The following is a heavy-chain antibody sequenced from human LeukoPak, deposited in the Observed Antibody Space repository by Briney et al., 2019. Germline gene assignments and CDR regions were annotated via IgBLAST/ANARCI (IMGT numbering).Heavy chain of an antibody. CDR1: GGSFSGYY. V-gene: IGHV4-34*01. J-gene: IGHJ3*02. CDR3: ARGPYSYDSSGAFDI. CDR2: IYYSGST. Sequence: PSETLSLTCAVYGGSFSGYYWTWIRQPPGKGLEWIRSIYYSGSTYYHPSLKSRVTISVDTSKNQFSLKLSSVTAADTAVYFCARGPYSYDSSGAFDIWGQGTMVTVSS. D-gene: IGHD3-22*01.